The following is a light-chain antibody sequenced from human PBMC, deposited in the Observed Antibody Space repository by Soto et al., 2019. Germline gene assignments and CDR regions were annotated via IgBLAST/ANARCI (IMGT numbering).Light chain of an antibody. CDR2: GAS. J-gene: IGKJ1*01. CDR1: QSVGSN. CDR3: QQYYDWPST. Sequence: EKVMTQSPGTLSVSPGERAALSCRASQSVGSNLAWYQRKPGQAPRLLIYGASTRATGLPSRFSGSGSGTEFTLTISSLQSEDFAVYYCQQYYDWPSTFGQGTTVEIK. V-gene: IGKV3-15*01.